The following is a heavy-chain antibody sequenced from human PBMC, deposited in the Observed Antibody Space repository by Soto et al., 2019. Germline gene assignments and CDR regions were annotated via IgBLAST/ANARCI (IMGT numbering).Heavy chain of an antibody. CDR1: GGTFSSYA. D-gene: IGHD6-19*01. V-gene: IGHV1-69*06. Sequence: VASVKVSCKASGGTFSSYAISWVRQAPGQGLEWMGGIIPIFGTANYAQKFQGRVTITADKSTSTAYMELSSLRSEDTAVYYCASGSSGWYLDYWGQGTLVTVSS. CDR3: ASGSSGWYLDY. CDR2: IIPIFGTA. J-gene: IGHJ4*02.